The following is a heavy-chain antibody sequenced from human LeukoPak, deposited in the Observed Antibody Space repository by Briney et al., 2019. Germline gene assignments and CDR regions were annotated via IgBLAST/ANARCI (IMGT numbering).Heavy chain of an antibody. Sequence: GSLRLSCATSCITFSSNYMHWVRQAPGKGLVWVSRINTDGSDRTHADFVKGRFTISRDNAKNTLYLEMNSLRAEDTAVYYCARALRSPGDSGLDYWGQGALVTVSS. V-gene: IGHV3-74*03. CDR3: ARALRSPGDSGLDY. CDR1: CITFSSNY. CDR2: INTDGSDR. D-gene: IGHD3-10*01. J-gene: IGHJ4*02.